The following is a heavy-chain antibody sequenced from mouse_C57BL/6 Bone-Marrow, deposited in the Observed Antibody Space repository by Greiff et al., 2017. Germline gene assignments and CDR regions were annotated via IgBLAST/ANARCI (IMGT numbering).Heavy chain of an antibody. V-gene: IGHV1-81*01. CDR3: ARRLVYYDYAWFAY. CDR2: IYPRSGNT. D-gene: IGHD2-4*01. CDR1: GYTFTSYG. J-gene: IGHJ3*01. Sequence: VQLQQSGAELARPGASVKLSCKASGYTFTSYGISWVKQRTGQGLEWIGEIYPRSGNTYYTEKFKGQATLTADKSSSTAYMELRSLTSEDSAVYFWARRLVYYDYAWFAYWGQGTLVTVSA.